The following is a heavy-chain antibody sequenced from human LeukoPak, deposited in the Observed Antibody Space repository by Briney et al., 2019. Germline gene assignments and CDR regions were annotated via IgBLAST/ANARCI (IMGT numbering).Heavy chain of an antibody. D-gene: IGHD4-23*01. J-gene: IGHJ4*02. CDR3: AKSDLNYGGNPDY. CDR1: GSPFSSYA. Sequence: GSLRLSCAASGSPFSSYAMSWVRQAPGKGLEWVSTISGSGGSTYYADSVKGRFTISRDNSKNTLYLQMNSLRAEDTAVYYCAKSDLNYGGNPDYWGQGTLVTVSS. CDR2: ISGSGGST. V-gene: IGHV3-23*01.